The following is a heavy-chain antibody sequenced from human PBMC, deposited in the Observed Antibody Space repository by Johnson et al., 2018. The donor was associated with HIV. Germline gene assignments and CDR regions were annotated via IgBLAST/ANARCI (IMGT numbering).Heavy chain of an antibody. V-gene: IGHV3-48*04. Sequence: VQLVESGGGVVQPGRSLRLSCAASGFTFSSSGMHWVRQAPGKGLEWVAVISYISSSGRTIYYADSVKGRFTISRDNAKNSLYLQMNSLRAEDTAVYYCASPQAGDYPQDDAFHIWGQGTVVTVSS. CDR3: ASPQAGDYPQDDAFHI. D-gene: IGHD4-17*01. J-gene: IGHJ3*02. CDR1: GFTFSSSG. CDR2: ISSSGRTI.